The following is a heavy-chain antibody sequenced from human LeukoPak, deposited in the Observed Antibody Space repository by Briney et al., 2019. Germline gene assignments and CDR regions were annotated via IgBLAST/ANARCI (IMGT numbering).Heavy chain of an antibody. CDR1: GFTFSSYA. CDR2: IKQDGSEK. D-gene: IGHD3-3*01. V-gene: IGHV3-7*01. CDR3: ARDGHDFWSGSFWFDP. J-gene: IGHJ5*02. Sequence: PGGSLRLSCAASGFTFSSYAMHWVRQAPGKGLEWVANIKQDGSEKYYVDSVKGRFTISRDNAKNSLYLQMNSLRAGDTAVYYCARDGHDFWSGSFWFDPWGQGTLVTVSS.